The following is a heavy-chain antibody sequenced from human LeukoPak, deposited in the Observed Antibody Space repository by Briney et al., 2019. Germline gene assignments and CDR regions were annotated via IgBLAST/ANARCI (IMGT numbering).Heavy chain of an antibody. CDR2: IIPIFGTA. D-gene: IGHD5-24*01. V-gene: IGHV1-69*05. CDR1: GGTFSSYA. CDR3: AREHLEMGTTTPFDY. Sequence: SVKVSCKASGGTFSSYAISWVRQAPGQGLEWMGGIIPIFGTANYAQKFQSRVTITTDESTSTAYMELSSLRSEDTAVYYCAREHLEMGTTTPFDYWGQGTLVTVSS. J-gene: IGHJ4*02.